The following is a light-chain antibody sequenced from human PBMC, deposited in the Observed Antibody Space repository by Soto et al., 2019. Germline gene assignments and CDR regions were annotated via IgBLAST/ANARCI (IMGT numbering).Light chain of an antibody. CDR3: KQYKTYTT. CDR2: DAS. Sequence: DIPMTQSPSTLSASVGDRVTITCRASQSISTWLVWYQQKPGKAPKVLIYDASSLQSGVPSRFSGHGSGTDFTLTISSLQPDDSAIYYCKQYKTYTTFGHGTKLEIK. V-gene: IGKV1-5*01. J-gene: IGKJ2*01. CDR1: QSISTW.